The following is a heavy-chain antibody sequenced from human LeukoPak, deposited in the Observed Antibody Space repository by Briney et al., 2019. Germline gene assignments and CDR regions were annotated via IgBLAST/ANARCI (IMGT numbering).Heavy chain of an antibody. CDR3: ARDLVDTAMVISQTVDY. V-gene: IGHV3-23*01. D-gene: IGHD5-18*01. J-gene: IGHJ4*02. Sequence: GGSLRLSCAASGFTFSSYAMSWVRQAPGKGLEWVSAISGSGGSTYYADSVKGRFTISRDNSKNTLYLQMNSLRAEDTAVYYCARDLVDTAMVISQTVDYWGQGTLVTVSS. CDR2: ISGSGGST. CDR1: GFTFSSYA.